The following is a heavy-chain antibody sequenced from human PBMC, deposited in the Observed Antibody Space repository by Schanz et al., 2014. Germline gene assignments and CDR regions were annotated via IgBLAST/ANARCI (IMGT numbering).Heavy chain of an antibody. CDR2: ISGSGGST. D-gene: IGHD2-15*01. Sequence: EVQLVESGGGVVQPGGSQRLSCAASGFIVSSTYMTWVRQAPGKGLEWVSGISGSGGSTYDADSVKGRFIVSRDNSKNTLYLEMNRLRVDDTAVYYCSKDKQGSRSDDSWGQGTLVTVSS. V-gene: IGHV3-23*04. CDR1: GFIVSSTY. CDR3: SKDKQGSRSDDS. J-gene: IGHJ5*01.